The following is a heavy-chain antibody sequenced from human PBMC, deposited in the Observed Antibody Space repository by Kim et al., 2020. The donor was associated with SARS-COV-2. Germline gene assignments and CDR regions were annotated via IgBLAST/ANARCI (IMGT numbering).Heavy chain of an antibody. Sequence: SETLSLTCTVSGGSISSYHWSWIRQPPGKGLEWIGYIYYSGSTNYNPSLKSRVTISVDTSKSQFSLKLRSVTAADTAVYYCARWGDGYNPNFDFWGQGTLVTVSS. V-gene: IGHV4-59*08. J-gene: IGHJ4*02. CDR3: ARWGDGYNPNFDF. D-gene: IGHD5-12*01. CDR1: GGSISSYH. CDR2: IYYSGST.